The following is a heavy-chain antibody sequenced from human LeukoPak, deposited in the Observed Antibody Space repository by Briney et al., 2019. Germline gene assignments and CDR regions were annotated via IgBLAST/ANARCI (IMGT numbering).Heavy chain of an antibody. CDR2: IYTSGST. J-gene: IGHJ4*02. Sequence: SETLSLTCTVSGGSISSYYWSWIGQPAGEGLEWIGRIYTSGSTNYNASLKSRVSMSVDTSKNQFSLKLSSVTAADTAVFYCARENSGSYREFDYWGQGTLVTVSS. CDR1: GGSISSYY. D-gene: IGHD1-26*01. CDR3: ARENSGSYREFDY. V-gene: IGHV4-4*07.